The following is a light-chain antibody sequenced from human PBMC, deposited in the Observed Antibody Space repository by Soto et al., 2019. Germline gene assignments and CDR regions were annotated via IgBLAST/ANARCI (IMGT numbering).Light chain of an antibody. J-gene: IGKJ2*01. V-gene: IGKV3-20*01. CDR3: HQYDKAPQT. CDR1: QYMTRTY. Sequence: EIVLMQSPGTLSLSPGERATLSCRASQYMTRTYIAWYQQKPGQAPRLLIYAASNRSTGIPDKFSGSGSGADDSLTISRLEPEDSSVYYCHQYDKAPQTFGQGTKVEIK. CDR2: AAS.